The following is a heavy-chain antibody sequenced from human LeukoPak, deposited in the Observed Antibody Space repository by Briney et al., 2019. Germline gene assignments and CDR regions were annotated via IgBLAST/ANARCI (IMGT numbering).Heavy chain of an antibody. D-gene: IGHD6-13*01. CDR3: ARDACSSWSYFDY. V-gene: IGHV4-59*01. J-gene: IGHJ4*02. CDR2: IYYSGST. Sequence: PSETLSLTCTVSGGSISSYYWSWIRQPPVKGLGWIGYIYYSGSTNYNPSLKSRVTISVDTSKNQFSLKLSSVTAADTAVYYCARDACSSWSYFDYWGQGTLVTVSS. CDR1: GGSISSYY.